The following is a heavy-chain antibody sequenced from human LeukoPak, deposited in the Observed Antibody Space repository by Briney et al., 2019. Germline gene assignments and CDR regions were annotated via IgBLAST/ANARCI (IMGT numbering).Heavy chain of an antibody. CDR3: ARDRRLDYQLPADY. D-gene: IGHD2-2*01. V-gene: IGHV1-2*02. CDR1: GYTFTGYY. Sequence: GASVKVSCKASGYTFTGYYMHWVRQAPGQGLEWMGWINPNSGGTNYAQKFQGRVTMTRDTSISTAYMELRSLRSDDTAVYYCARDRRLDYQLPADYWGQGTLVTVSS. CDR2: INPNSGGT. J-gene: IGHJ4*02.